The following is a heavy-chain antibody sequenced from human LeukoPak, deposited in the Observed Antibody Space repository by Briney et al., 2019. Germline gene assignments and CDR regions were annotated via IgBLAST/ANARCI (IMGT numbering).Heavy chain of an antibody. V-gene: IGHV3-74*01. J-gene: IGHJ3*02. CDR3: AKYYYDSSGYYVPI. CDR2: INSDGSST. Sequence: SGGSLRLSCAASGFTFSSYWMHWVRQAPGKGLVWVSRINSDGSSTSYADSVKGRFTISRDNAKNTLHLQMNSLRAEDTAVYYCAKYYYDSSGYYVPIWGQGTMVTVSS. D-gene: IGHD3-22*01. CDR1: GFTFSSYW.